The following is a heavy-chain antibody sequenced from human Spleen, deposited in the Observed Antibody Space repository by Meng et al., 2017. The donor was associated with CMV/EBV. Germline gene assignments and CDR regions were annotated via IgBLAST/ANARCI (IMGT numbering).Heavy chain of an antibody. V-gene: IGHV4-61*06. D-gene: IGHD3-3*01. CDR3: TTYYDFWSGYYSWFDP. Sequence: GSVTSGSFSGSFMRQPPGKVRELIGYIYYSGSTNYNPSLKSRVTISVTTSKNQFSLKLSSVTAADTAVYYCTTYYDFWSGYYSWFDPWGQGTLVTVSS. CDR1: GSVTSGSFS. J-gene: IGHJ5*02. CDR2: IYYSGST.